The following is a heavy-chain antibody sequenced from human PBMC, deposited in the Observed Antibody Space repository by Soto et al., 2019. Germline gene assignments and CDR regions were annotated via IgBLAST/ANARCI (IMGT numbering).Heavy chain of an antibody. V-gene: IGHV1-2*02. D-gene: IGHD2-2*02. Sequence: ASVKVSCKASGYTFTGYYMHWVRQAPGQGLEWMGWINPNSGGTNYAQKFQGRVTMTRDTSISTAYMELSRLRSDDTAVYYCASKPRGALYPYGMDVWGQGTTVTAP. CDR2: INPNSGGT. CDR3: ASKPRGALYPYGMDV. J-gene: IGHJ6*02. CDR1: GYTFTGYY.